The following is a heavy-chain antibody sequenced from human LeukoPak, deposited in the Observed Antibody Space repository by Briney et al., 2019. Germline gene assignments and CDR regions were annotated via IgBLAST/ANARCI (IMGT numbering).Heavy chain of an antibody. CDR1: GFTFSSSA. J-gene: IGHJ4*02. CDR2: ISNNGGYT. CDR3: AKQLGYCSDGSCYFPY. Sequence: GGSLRLSCGTSGFTFSSSAMSWVRQAPGKGLEWVSAISNNGGYTYYADSVQGRFTISRDNSKSTLCLQMNSLRAEDTAVYYCAKQLGYCSDGSCYFPYWGQGTLVTVSS. D-gene: IGHD2-15*01. V-gene: IGHV3-23*01.